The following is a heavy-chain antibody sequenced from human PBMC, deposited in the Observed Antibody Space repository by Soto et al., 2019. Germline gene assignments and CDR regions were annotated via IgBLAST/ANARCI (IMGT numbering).Heavy chain of an antibody. D-gene: IGHD6-6*01. CDR2: IIPIFGTA. CDR1: GGTFSSYA. J-gene: IGHJ4*02. CDR3: ASLIAARPDYSG. Sequence: ASVKVSCKASGGTFSSYAISWVRQAPGQGLEWMGGIIPIFGTANYAQKFQGRVTITADESTSTAYMELSSLRSEDTAVYYCASLIAARPDYSGWGQGTLVTVSS. V-gene: IGHV1-69*13.